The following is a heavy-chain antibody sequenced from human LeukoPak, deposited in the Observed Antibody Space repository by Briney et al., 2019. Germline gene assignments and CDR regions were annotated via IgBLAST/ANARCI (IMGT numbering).Heavy chain of an antibody. V-gene: IGHV4-4*02. CDR1: GGSISSSNW. CDR3: ARGRYSYGPHYFDY. Sequence: PSGTLSLTCAVSGGSISSSNWWSWVRQPPGKGLEWIGEIYHSGSANYNPSLKSRVTISVDKSKNQFSLKLSSVTAAGTAVYYCARGRYSYGPHYFDYWGQGTLVTVSP. D-gene: IGHD5-18*01. J-gene: IGHJ4*02. CDR2: IYHSGSA.